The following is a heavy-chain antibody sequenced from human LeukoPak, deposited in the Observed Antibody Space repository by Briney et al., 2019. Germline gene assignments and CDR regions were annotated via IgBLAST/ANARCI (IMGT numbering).Heavy chain of an antibody. CDR1: GFNLRSYG. CDR2: ISYDGSNK. D-gene: IGHD6-19*01. Sequence: GSLLLSCAASGFNLRSYGMHWVRQAPGKGLEWVAVISYDGSNKYYADSVKGRFTISRDNSKNTLYLQINSLRAEDTAVYYCAKCSGSGWYGESIGDYRGQRTLVTVSS. V-gene: IGHV3-30*18. CDR3: AKCSGSGWYGESIGDY. J-gene: IGHJ4*02.